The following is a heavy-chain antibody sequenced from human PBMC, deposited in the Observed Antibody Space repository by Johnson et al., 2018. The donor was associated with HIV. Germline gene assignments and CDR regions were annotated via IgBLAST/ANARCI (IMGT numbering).Heavy chain of an antibody. V-gene: IGHV3-74*02. J-gene: IGHJ3*01. CDR2: INTDGSAT. CDR1: GFTFSTYW. D-gene: IGHD3-16*01. CDR3: VRRPCGAAPGAHPLIS. Sequence: EVQLVESGGGLVQPGGSLRLSCAASGFTFSTYWMHWVRQPPGKGLVWVSRINTDGSATTYADSVRGRFTISRDNAKNTLYLQMNSLGAEDTAVDYCVRRPCGAAPGAHPLISWGQGKMVTVS.